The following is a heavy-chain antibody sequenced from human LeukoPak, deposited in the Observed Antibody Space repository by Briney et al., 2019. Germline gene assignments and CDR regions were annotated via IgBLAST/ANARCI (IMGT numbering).Heavy chain of an antibody. Sequence: ASVTVSCKASGGTFSSYAISWVRPAPGQGLEWMGWISAYNGNTNYAQKLQGRVTMTTDTSTSTAYMELRSLRSDDTAVYYCARDPAEDYDILTGYSLVHDEWGQGTLVTVSS. J-gene: IGHJ4*02. CDR1: GGTFSSYA. CDR3: ARDPAEDYDILTGYSLVHDE. CDR2: ISAYNGNT. V-gene: IGHV1-18*01. D-gene: IGHD3-9*01.